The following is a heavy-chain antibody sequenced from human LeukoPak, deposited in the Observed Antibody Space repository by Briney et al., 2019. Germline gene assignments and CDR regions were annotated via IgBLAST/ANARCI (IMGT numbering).Heavy chain of an antibody. D-gene: IGHD4-11*01. CDR3: TKDLYTVTGDY. Sequence: GGSLRLSCAASGFTFSTYAMSWVRQAPGKGLEWVSLISSNGGSTHYADSVKGRFTISRDNSKNTLYLQMKSLRAGDTAVYYCTKDLYTVTGDYWGQGTLVTVSS. V-gene: IGHV3-23*01. CDR1: GFTFSTYA. J-gene: IGHJ4*02. CDR2: ISSNGGST.